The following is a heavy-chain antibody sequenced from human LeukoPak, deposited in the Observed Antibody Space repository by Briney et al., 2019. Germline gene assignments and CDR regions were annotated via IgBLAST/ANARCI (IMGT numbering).Heavy chain of an antibody. V-gene: IGHV3-30-3*01. CDR3: ARDQITMIVANGVDAFDI. Sequence: GGSLRPSCAASGFTFSSYAMHWVRQAPGKGLEWVAVISYDGSSKYYADSVKGRFTISRDNSKNTLYLQMNSLRAEDTAVYYCARDQITMIVANGVDAFDIWGQGTMVTVSS. CDR2: ISYDGSSK. J-gene: IGHJ3*02. CDR1: GFTFSSYA. D-gene: IGHD3-22*01.